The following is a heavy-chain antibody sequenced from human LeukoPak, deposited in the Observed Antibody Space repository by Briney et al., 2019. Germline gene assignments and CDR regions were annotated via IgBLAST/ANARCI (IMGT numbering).Heavy chain of an antibody. D-gene: IGHD3-9*01. Sequence: GGSLRLSCAASGFTFDDYAMHWVRHAPGKGLEWVSGISWNSGSIVYADSVKGRFTISRDNAKNSLYLQMNSLRAEDTAVYYCARVRGIRGLPGILIGRFSDYYYMDVWGKGTTVTISS. J-gene: IGHJ6*03. CDR3: ARVRGIRGLPGILIGRFSDYYYMDV. CDR2: ISWNSGSI. CDR1: GFTFDDYA. V-gene: IGHV3-9*01.